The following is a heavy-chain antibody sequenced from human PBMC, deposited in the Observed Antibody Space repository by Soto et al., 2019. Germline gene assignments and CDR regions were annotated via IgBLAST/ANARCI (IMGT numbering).Heavy chain of an antibody. CDR2: IKSKTDGGTT. CDR1: GFTCSSYS. V-gene: IGHV3-15*07. D-gene: IGHD3-22*01. CDR3: TTDEYYYDSSGHEPGFDP. J-gene: IGHJ5*02. Sequence: PRGSLRLSCAASGFTCSSYSMNWVRQAPGKGLEWVGRIKSKTDGGTTDYAAPVKGRFTISRDDSKNTLYLQMNSLKTEDTAVYYCTTDEYYYDSSGHEPGFDPWGQGTLVTVSS.